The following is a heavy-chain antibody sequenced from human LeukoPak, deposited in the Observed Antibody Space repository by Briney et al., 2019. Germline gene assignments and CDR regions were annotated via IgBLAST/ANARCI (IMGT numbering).Heavy chain of an antibody. CDR1: GGSISSYY. CDR3: ARMLPGYSYGWGYFDY. V-gene: IGHV4-4*07. CDR2: IYTSGST. Sequence: SETLSLTCTVSGGSISSYYWGWIRQPAGKGLEWIGRIYTSGSTNYNPSLKSRVTMSVDTSKNQFSLKLSSVTAADTAVYYCARMLPGYSYGWGYFDYWGQGTLVTVSS. D-gene: IGHD5-18*01. J-gene: IGHJ4*02.